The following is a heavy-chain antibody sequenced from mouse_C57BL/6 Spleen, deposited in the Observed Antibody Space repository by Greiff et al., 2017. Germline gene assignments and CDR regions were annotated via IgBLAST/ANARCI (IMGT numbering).Heavy chain of an antibody. D-gene: IGHD1-1*01. CDR2: IDPSDSET. V-gene: IGHV1-52*01. J-gene: IGHJ1*03. CDR1: GYTFTSYW. Sequence: QVQLQQPGAELVRPGSSVKLSCKASGYTFTSYWMHWVKQRPIQGLEWIGNIDPSDSETHYNQKFKDKATLTVDKSSSTAYMQLSSLTSEDSAVYDCARDYVSSYGNVDVWGTGTTVTVSS. CDR3: ARDYVSSYGNVDV.